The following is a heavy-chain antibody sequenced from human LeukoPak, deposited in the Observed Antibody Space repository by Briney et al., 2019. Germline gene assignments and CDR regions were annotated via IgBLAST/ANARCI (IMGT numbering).Heavy chain of an antibody. CDR2: INLSGGGT. V-gene: IGHV1-46*01. D-gene: IGHD2-15*01. J-gene: IGHJ5*02. CDR1: GYTFTTYY. CDR3: ARDTNDCSGGSCYSGHVDWFDP. Sequence: GASVKVSCKASGYTFTTYYMHWLRQAPGQGLEWMGIINLSGGGTTYAQNFQGRVTMTRDMSTNTVYMELSSLRSADTAVYYCARDTNDCSGGSCYSGHVDWFDPWGQGTLVTVSS.